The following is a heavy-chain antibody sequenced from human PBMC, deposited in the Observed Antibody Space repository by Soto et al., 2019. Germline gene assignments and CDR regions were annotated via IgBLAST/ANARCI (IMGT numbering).Heavy chain of an antibody. CDR1: GFTFDDYA. J-gene: IGHJ4*02. CDR3: AKGTRDYAVFDY. CDR2: ISWNSGSI. D-gene: IGHD4-17*01. V-gene: IGHV3-9*01. Sequence: EVQLVESGGGLVQPGRSLRLSCAASGFTFDDYAMHWVRQAPGKGLEWVSGISWNSGSIGYADSVKGRCTISRDNAKNSLYLQMNSLRAEDTALYYCAKGTRDYAVFDYWGQGTLVTGSS.